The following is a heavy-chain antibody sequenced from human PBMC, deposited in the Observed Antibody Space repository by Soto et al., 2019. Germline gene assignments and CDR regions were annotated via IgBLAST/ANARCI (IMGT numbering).Heavy chain of an antibody. Sequence: SETLSLTCTVSGGSISTYSCTWIRQPPWKGLEWVGSIYYRGSTSYNPSLNSRVTISVDTSKNQFSLKLTSVTVADTAIYYCVRDAQYTSRYIHYYAMDVGGQGTKVTVS. CDR1: GGSISTYS. D-gene: IGHD5-12*01. CDR2: IYYRGST. J-gene: IGHJ6*02. V-gene: IGHV4-59*01. CDR3: VRDAQYTSRYIHYYAMDV.